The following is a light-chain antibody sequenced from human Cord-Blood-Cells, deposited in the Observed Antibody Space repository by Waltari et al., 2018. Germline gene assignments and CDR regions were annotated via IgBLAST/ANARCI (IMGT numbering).Light chain of an antibody. V-gene: IGKV3-15*01. CDR2: GAS. Sequence: EILMTHSPATLSVSPGERATLSCRASQSVSSNLAWYQQKPGQAPRLLIYGASTRATCIPARFSGSGSGTEFTLTISSLQSEDFAVYYCQQYNNWPPLTFGGGTKVEIK. CDR3: QQYNNWPPLT. CDR1: QSVSSN. J-gene: IGKJ4*01.